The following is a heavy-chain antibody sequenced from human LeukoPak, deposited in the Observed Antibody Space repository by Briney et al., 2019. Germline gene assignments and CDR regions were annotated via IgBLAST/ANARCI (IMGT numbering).Heavy chain of an antibody. CDR2: ICSSSSYI. D-gene: IGHD2-2*01. Sequence: AGGSLRLSCAASGVTFSSYSMKWVRPAPGEGLGWGSSICSSSSYIYYADSVKGRFTISRDNAKNSLYLQMNSLRAEDTAVYYCARDYCSSTSCYDGYYYYGMDVWGQGTTVTVSS. V-gene: IGHV3-21*01. CDR1: GVTFSSYS. J-gene: IGHJ6*02. CDR3: ARDYCSSTSCYDGYYYYGMDV.